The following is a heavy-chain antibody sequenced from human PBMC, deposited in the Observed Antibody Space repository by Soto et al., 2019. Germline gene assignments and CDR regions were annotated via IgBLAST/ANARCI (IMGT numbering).Heavy chain of an antibody. D-gene: IGHD6-19*01. CDR1: GYTFTSYA. V-gene: IGHV1-3*01. CDR2: INAGNGNT. Sequence: SVKVSCKASGYTFTSYAMHWVRQAPGQRLEWMGWINAGNGNTKYSHKFQGRVTITRDTSASTAYMELSSLRSEDTAVYYCARDPSIAVAAMDDDYGMEVWGQGTTVTVSS. J-gene: IGHJ6*02. CDR3: ARDPSIAVAAMDDDYGMEV.